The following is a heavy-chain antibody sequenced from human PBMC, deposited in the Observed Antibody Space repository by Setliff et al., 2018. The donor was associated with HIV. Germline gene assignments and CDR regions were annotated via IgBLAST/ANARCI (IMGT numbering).Heavy chain of an antibody. CDR1: GGSISSYY. CDR2: IYHSGST. V-gene: IGHV4-59*01. J-gene: IGHJ4*02. D-gene: IGHD6-13*01. Sequence: PSETLSLTCTVSGGSISSYYWSWIRQPPGKGLEWIGYIYHSGSTNYNPSLKSRVTISVDTSKNQFSLKLSSVTAADTAVYYCARTPLVLSSSWSYYFDYWGQGTLVTVSS. CDR3: ARTPLVLSSSWSYYFDY.